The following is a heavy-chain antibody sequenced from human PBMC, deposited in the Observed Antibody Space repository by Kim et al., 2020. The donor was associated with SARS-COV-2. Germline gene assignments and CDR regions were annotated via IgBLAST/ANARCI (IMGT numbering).Heavy chain of an antibody. Sequence: ASVKVSCKTSGYTFTTRYLHWVRQAPGHGLEWMGRINPDSGVTDYAQRFQGGVTMSRDKSISTVYMELSSLKSDDTVVYYCARGNTETIDYWGQGTLATVSS. CDR1: GYTFTTRY. V-gene: IGHV1-2*05. CDR3: ARGNTETIDY. J-gene: IGHJ4*02. CDR2: INPDSGVT.